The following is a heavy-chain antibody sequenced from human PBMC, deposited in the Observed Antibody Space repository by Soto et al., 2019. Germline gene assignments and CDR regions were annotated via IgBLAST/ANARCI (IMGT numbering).Heavy chain of an antibody. CDR1: GGTFNSYA. V-gene: IGHV1-69*12. J-gene: IGHJ6*02. CDR3: ASIRDGYNLHYYCGMDV. CDR2: IIPIFGTA. D-gene: IGHD5-12*01. Sequence: QVQLVQSGAEVKKPGSSVKVSCKACGGTFNSYAISWVRQAPGQGLECMGGIIPIFGTANYAQKFQGRVTITADESTSTAYMELSSLRSEDTAVYYCASIRDGYNLHYYCGMDVWGQGTTVTVSS.